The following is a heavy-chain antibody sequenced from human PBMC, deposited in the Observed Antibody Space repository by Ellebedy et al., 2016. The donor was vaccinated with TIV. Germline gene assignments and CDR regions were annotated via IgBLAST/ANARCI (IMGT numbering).Heavy chain of an antibody. Sequence: MPSETLSLTCTVSGGSTSSSNYYWGWIRQPPGKGLEWIGSIYYSGSTYYNPSLKSRVTISVDTSKNQFSLKLSSVTAADTAVYYCARQMVRGVTPFDYWGQGTLVTVSS. J-gene: IGHJ4*02. D-gene: IGHD3-10*01. CDR1: GGSTSSSNYY. V-gene: IGHV4-39*01. CDR2: IYYSGST. CDR3: ARQMVRGVTPFDY.